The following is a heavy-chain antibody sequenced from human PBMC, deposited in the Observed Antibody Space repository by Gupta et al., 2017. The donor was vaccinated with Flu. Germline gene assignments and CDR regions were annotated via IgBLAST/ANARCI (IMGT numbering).Heavy chain of an antibody. J-gene: IGHJ5*02. CDR1: GFTFSSAW. CDR2: IKNDAEARIT. Sequence: EVQLVESGGGLVKPGGSLRLSCTASGFTFSSAWMNWVRQAPGKGLECVGRIKNDAEARITEYAAPVKGRFTISRDDSKNMVYLQMNSLKAEDTGVYYCTPDMSGIAALSWGQGTLVTVSS. V-gene: IGHV3-15*01. D-gene: IGHD6-13*01. CDR3: TPDMSGIAALS.